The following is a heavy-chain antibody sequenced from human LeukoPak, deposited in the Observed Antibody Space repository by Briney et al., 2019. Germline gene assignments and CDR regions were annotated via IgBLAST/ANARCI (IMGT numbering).Heavy chain of an antibody. Sequence: GGSLRLSCAASGFTFSAFWMHWVRQAPGKGLVWVSRINSDGSSTTYADSVKGRYTVSRDNAKNTLYLQMDSLRAEDSAVYYCARGLVHDTSGYYSDYWGQGILVTVSS. J-gene: IGHJ4*02. CDR1: GFTFSAFW. D-gene: IGHD3-22*01. CDR3: ARGLVHDTSGYYSDY. V-gene: IGHV3-74*01. CDR2: INSDGSST.